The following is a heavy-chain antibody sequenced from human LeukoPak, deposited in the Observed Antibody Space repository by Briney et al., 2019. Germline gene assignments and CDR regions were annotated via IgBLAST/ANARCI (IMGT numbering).Heavy chain of an antibody. CDR1: GFTLRSYW. CDR2: VNSDGTST. D-gene: IGHD5-12*01. Sequence: PGGSLRLSCAASGFTLRSYWMHWVRRAPGKGLVWVSRVNSDGTSTTYADSVRGRFTSSRDNAKNTLYLQMNSLRVEDTAVYYCTRDIVATIPTHYYYYGMDLWGQGTTVTVSS. V-gene: IGHV3-74*03. J-gene: IGHJ6*02. CDR3: TRDIVATIPTHYYYYGMDL.